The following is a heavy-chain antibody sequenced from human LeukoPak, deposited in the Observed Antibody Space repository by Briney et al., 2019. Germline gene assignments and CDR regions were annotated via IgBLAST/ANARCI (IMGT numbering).Heavy chain of an antibody. CDR3: ANPRYDSSGYYYVD. CDR1: GYTFTDYT. Sequence: ALVTVSCKASGYTFTDYTMHWLRQAPGQRLDWMGWINGGSGNTKYSPEFQGRVTITRDTSASTAYMELSSLRSEDTAVYYCANPRYDSSGYYYVDWGQGTLVTVSS. J-gene: IGHJ4*02. CDR2: INGGSGNT. D-gene: IGHD3-22*01. V-gene: IGHV1-3*01.